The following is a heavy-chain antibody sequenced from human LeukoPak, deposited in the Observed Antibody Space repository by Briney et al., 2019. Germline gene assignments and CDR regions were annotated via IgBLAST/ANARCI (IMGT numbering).Heavy chain of an antibody. Sequence: GVSLRLSCAASGFTFSSYWMSWVRQAPGKGLEWVANIKQDGSEKYYVDSVKGRFTISRDNAKNSLYLQMNSLRAEDTAVYYCARVYYDSSGYISNDALDIWGHGTMVTVSS. CDR2: IKQDGSEK. V-gene: IGHV3-7*01. J-gene: IGHJ3*02. CDR1: GFTFSSYW. CDR3: ARVYYDSSGYISNDALDI. D-gene: IGHD3-22*01.